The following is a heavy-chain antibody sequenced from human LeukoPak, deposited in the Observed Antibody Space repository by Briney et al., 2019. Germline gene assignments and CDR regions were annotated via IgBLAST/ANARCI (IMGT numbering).Heavy chain of an antibody. CDR3: ARWATGVPAVSYMDV. J-gene: IGHJ6*03. CDR1: GYTFTSYD. V-gene: IGHV1-8*03. D-gene: IGHD2-2*01. CDR2: MNPNSGNT. Sequence: ASVKVSCKASGYTFTSYDINWVRQATGQGLEWMGWMNPNSGNTGYAQKFQGRVTITRNTSISTAYMELSSLRSEDTAVYYCARWATGVPAVSYMDVWGKGTTVTVSS.